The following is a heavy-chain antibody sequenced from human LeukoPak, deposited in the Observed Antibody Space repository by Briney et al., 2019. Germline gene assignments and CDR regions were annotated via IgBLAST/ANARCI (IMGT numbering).Heavy chain of an antibody. CDR3: IRGYSYGPDY. V-gene: IGHV3-30*03. CDR1: GFTFSSHD. J-gene: IGHJ4*02. D-gene: IGHD5-18*01. Sequence: GGSLRLSCAASGFTFSSHDMHWVRQAPGKGLEWVALISYDGSNKYYADSVKGRFTISRDNSKNTLYLQLNSLRAEDTAVYYCIRGYSYGPDYWGQGTLVTVSS. CDR2: ISYDGSNK.